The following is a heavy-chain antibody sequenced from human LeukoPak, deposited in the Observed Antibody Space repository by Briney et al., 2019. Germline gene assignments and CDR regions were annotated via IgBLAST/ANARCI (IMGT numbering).Heavy chain of an antibody. J-gene: IGHJ5*02. CDR1: GGTFSSYA. D-gene: IGHD3-22*01. CDR2: IILIFGTA. Sequence: ASVKVSCKASGGTFSSYAISWVRQAPGQGLEWMGGIILIFGTANYAQKFQGRVTITADESTSTAYMELSSLRSEDTAVYYCARVIRSRSGYYNNWFDPWGRGTLVTVSS. CDR3: ARVIRSRSGYYNNWFDP. V-gene: IGHV1-69*13.